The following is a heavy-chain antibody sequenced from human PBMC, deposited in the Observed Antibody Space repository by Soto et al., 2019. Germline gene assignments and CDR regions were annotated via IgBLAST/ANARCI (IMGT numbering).Heavy chain of an antibody. V-gene: IGHV3-33*01. J-gene: IGHJ4*02. CDR3: ARGLHSLFDY. D-gene: IGHD2-21*01. CDR1: GFTFSNYG. CDR2: IWYDGNNK. Sequence: GGSLRLSCAASGFTFSNYGMHWVRQAPGKGLEWVAVIWYDGNNKYYADSVKGRFTISRDNSNNTLYVQMTSLRAEDTAVYYCARGLHSLFDYWGQGTLVTVSS.